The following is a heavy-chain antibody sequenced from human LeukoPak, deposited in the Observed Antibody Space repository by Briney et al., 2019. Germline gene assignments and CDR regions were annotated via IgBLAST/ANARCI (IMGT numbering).Heavy chain of an antibody. CDR1: GFTFSNYE. Sequence: GGSLRLSCAASGFTFSNYEMNWVRQAPGKGLEWVSYISNSGTTIYYTDSVKGRFTISRDNAQNSLYLQMNSLRAEDTAVYYYAREVAGTPIDYWGQGTLVTVSS. CDR3: AREVAGTPIDY. CDR2: ISNSGTTI. D-gene: IGHD6-19*01. V-gene: IGHV3-48*03. J-gene: IGHJ4*02.